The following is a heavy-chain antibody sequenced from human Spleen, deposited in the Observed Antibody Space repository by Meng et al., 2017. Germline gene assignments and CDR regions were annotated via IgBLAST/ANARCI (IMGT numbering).Heavy chain of an antibody. Sequence: ASVKVSCKASGYTFTDYYIHWVRQAPGQGLEWMGWVNPNSGGTNYAQKFQGRVTITTDESTSTVYMELTRLTSEDTAVYFCARKAGNCISTTCYSLDYWGQGTLVTVSS. CDR1: GYTFTDYY. CDR3: ARKAGNCISTTCYSLDY. CDR2: VNPNSGGT. J-gene: IGHJ4*02. D-gene: IGHD2-2*01. V-gene: IGHV1-2*02.